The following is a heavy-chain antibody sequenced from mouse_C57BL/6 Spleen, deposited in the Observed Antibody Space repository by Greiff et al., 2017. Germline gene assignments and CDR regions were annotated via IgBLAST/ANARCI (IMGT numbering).Heavy chain of an antibody. J-gene: IGHJ4*01. CDR3: GIEGELQGAMDD. CDR2: INPNYGTT. Sequence: EVQLQQSGPELVKPGASVKISCKASGYSFTDYNMNWVKQSNGKSLEWMGVINPNYGTTSYNQKFKGKATLTGDQSSSTAYMQLNSLTSEDSAVYYWGIEGELQGAMDDWGQGTSVTVSS. CDR1: GYSFTDYN. D-gene: IGHD2-12*01. V-gene: IGHV1-39*01.